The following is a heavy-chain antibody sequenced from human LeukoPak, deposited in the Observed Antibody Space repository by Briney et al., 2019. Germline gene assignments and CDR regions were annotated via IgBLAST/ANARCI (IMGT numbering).Heavy chain of an antibody. Sequence: SETLSLTCTVSGGSISSYYWSWMRQPPGKGLEWIGYIYTSGSTNYNPSLRSRVTISVDTYKNEFSLKLSSVTAADMAVYFCPSSAAGPQYFQHWAQGTLVSVSS. CDR1: GGSISSYY. CDR3: PSSAAGPQYFQH. V-gene: IGHV4-4*09. D-gene: IGHD6-13*01. J-gene: IGHJ1*01. CDR2: IYTSGST.